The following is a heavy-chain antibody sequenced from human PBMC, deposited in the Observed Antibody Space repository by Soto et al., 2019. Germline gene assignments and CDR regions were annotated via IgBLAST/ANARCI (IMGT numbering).Heavy chain of an antibody. D-gene: IGHD2-8*01. V-gene: IGHV1-18*01. J-gene: IGHJ6*03. CDR2: ISAYNGNT. CDR1: GYTFTSYG. CDR3: ARGRSGVYYYYMDV. Sequence: ASVKVSCKASGYTFTSYGSSWVRQAPGQGLEWMGWISAYNGNTNYAQKLQGRVTMTTDTSTSTAYMELRSLRSDDTAVYYCARGRSGVYYYYMDVWGKGTTVTVSS.